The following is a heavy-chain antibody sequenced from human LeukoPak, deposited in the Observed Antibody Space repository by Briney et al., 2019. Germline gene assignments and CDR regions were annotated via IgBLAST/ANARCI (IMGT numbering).Heavy chain of an antibody. Sequence: ASETLSLTCTVSGAISSSSYYWGWIRQPPGTGLEWIGSLFYSGSTYYNPSLKSRVTISVDTSKNQFSLKLTSVTAADTAVYYCARHYSGWYNFFDYWGQGTLVTVSS. CDR2: LFYSGST. J-gene: IGHJ4*02. D-gene: IGHD6-19*01. V-gene: IGHV4-39*01. CDR3: ARHYSGWYNFFDY. CDR1: GAISSSSYY.